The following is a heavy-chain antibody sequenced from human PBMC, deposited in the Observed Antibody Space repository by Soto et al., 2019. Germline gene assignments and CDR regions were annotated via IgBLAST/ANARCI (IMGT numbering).Heavy chain of an antibody. Sequence: SETLSLTCTVSGGSISSYYWSWIRQPPGKGLEWIGYIYYSGSTNYNPSLKSRVTISVDTSKNQFSLKLSSVTAADTAVYYCARDHYYDFWSGYYRGGMDVWGQGTTVTVSS. J-gene: IGHJ6*02. CDR3: ARDHYYDFWSGYYRGGMDV. V-gene: IGHV4-59*01. CDR2: IYYSGST. D-gene: IGHD3-3*01. CDR1: GGSISSYY.